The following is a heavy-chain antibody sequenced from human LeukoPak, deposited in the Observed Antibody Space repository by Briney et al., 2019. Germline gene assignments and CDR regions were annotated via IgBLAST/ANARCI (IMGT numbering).Heavy chain of an antibody. V-gene: IGHV3-74*01. CDR1: GFTFSPYW. J-gene: IGHJ3*02. CDR2: MNSDGSLT. CDR3: ARDRGSPDAFDI. Sequence: GGTLRLSCAASGFTFSPYWMHWVRQAPGKGLVWVSHMNSDGSLTHYADSVKGRFTISRDNAKNTLYLQMNSLRAEDTAVYYCARDRGSPDAFDIWGQGTMVTVSS. D-gene: IGHD1-26*01.